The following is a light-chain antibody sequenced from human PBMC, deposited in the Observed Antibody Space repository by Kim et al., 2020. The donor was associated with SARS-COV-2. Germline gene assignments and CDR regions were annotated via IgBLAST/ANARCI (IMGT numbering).Light chain of an antibody. CDR2: DVT. J-gene: IGLJ2*01. CDR3: CSYAGSYTFV. V-gene: IGLV2-11*01. CDR1: SSDVGGYNH. Sequence: QSALTQPRSVSGSPGQSFTISCTGTSSDVGGYNHVSWYQQHPGKAPKLLIYDVTKRPSGVPDRFSGSKSGNTASLTISGLQAEDEADYYCCSYAGSYTFVFGGGTQLTVL.